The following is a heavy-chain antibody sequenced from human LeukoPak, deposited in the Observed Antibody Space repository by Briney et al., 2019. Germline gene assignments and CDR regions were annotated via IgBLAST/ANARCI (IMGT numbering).Heavy chain of an antibody. D-gene: IGHD2-2*01. CDR1: GFTFSSYS. Sequence: PGGSLRLSCAASGFTFSSYSMNWVRQAPGKGLEWVSSISSSSSYIYYADPVKGRFTISRDNSKNTLYLQMNSLRAEDTAVYYCAKESASWNYYYYGMDVWGQGTTVTVSS. V-gene: IGHV3-21*04. CDR2: ISSSSSYI. CDR3: AKESASWNYYYYGMDV. J-gene: IGHJ6*02.